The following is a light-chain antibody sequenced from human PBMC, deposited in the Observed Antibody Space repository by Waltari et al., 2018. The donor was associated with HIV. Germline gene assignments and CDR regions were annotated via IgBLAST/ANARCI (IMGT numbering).Light chain of an antibody. J-gene: IGLJ3*02. Sequence: SAVTQPASVSGLPGQSVTISCTGADNDVRLRTFVSWYQQHPGKLPRLIFSDVDSRASGIPDRFSAAKSGETAFLTISSLRTEDEALYYCASFTGDDTVMFGGGTLVTVL. CDR1: DNDVRLRTF. CDR2: DVD. V-gene: IGLV2-14*03. CDR3: ASFTGDDTVM.